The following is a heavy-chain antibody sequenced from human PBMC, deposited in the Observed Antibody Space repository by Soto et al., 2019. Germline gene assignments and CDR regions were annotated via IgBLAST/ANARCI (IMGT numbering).Heavy chain of an antibody. Sequence: SLRLSCAASGFTFRSYWVNWVRQAPGKGLQWVANINQDGSEKDYVDSVKGRFTISRDNAKNSLYLEMNSLRAEDTAVYYCARGSTYNLWSGYIYYGMDVWGQGTTVTVSS. CDR3: ARGSTYNLWSGYIYYGMDV. J-gene: IGHJ6*02. CDR2: INQDGSEK. V-gene: IGHV3-7*03. D-gene: IGHD3-3*01. CDR1: GFTFRSYW.